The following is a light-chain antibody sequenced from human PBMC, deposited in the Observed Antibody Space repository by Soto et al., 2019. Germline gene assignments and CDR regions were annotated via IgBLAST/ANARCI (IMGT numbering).Light chain of an antibody. J-gene: IGKJ1*01. CDR2: GAS. Sequence: EIVLTQSPCTLSLSPGERATLSCRAIRSVNNNYLAWYQQKPGQAPRLLIFGASSRATGIPDRFIGSGSGTEFILTISRLEPDDFAIYHCHQHGGSPETFGQGTKVDIK. V-gene: IGKV3-20*01. CDR3: HQHGGSPET. CDR1: RSVNNNY.